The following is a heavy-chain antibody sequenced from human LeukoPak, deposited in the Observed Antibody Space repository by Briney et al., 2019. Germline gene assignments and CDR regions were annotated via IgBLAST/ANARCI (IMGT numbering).Heavy chain of an antibody. V-gene: IGHV1-46*01. J-gene: IGHJ4*02. D-gene: IGHD6-13*01. CDR2: INPSGDST. CDR3: ARGRPGYSGSWYVY. CDR1: GYTFTSYS. Sequence: ASVKVSCKASGYTFTSYSMHWVRQAPGQGLEWVGFINPSGDSTNYAQNFQGRVTVTRDTSTSTVYMELTSLRSEDTAVYYCARGRPGYSGSWYVYWGQGTLVTVSS.